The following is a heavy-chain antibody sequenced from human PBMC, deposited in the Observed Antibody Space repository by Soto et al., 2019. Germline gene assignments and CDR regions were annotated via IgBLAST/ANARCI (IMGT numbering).Heavy chain of an antibody. J-gene: IGHJ5*02. CDR3: ARDFSDSSNTPWFDP. CDR2: ISYDGSNK. D-gene: IGHD6-13*01. V-gene: IGHV3-30*03. Sequence: LRLSCAASGFTFSSYGMHWVRQAPGKGLEWVAVISYDGSNKYYADSVKGRFTISRDNSKNTLYLQMNSLRAEDTAVYYCARDFSDSSNTPWFDPWGQGTLVTVSS. CDR1: GFTFSSYG.